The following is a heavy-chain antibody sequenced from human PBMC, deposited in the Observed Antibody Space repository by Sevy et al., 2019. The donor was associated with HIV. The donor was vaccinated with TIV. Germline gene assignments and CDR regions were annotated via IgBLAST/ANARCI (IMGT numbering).Heavy chain of an antibody. CDR2: MSGSGSTI. D-gene: IGHD1-1*01. V-gene: IGHV3-11*01. CDR1: GFTSSDYY. CDR3: AREKRQDYYYYGMDV. Sequence: GGSLRLSCVGFGFTSSDYYMSWIRQAPGKGLEWVSYMSGSGSTIDYADSVKGRFTISRGKAKNSLYLKMNSLRAEDTAVDYCAREKRQDYYYYGMDVWGQGTTVTVSS. J-gene: IGHJ6*02.